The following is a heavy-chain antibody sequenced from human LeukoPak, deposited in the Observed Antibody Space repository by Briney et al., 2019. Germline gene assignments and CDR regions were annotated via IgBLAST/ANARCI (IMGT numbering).Heavy chain of an antibody. V-gene: IGHV3-30*02. CDR1: GFTFSSYG. CDR2: IRYDGSNK. Sequence: GGSLRLSCAASGFTFSSYGMHWVRQAPGKGLEWVAFIRYDGSNKYYADSVKGRFTISRDNSKNTLYLQMNSLRAEDTALYYCAKDRSSGWYEYVAFDIWGQGTMVTVSS. D-gene: IGHD6-19*01. CDR3: AKDRSSGWYEYVAFDI. J-gene: IGHJ3*02.